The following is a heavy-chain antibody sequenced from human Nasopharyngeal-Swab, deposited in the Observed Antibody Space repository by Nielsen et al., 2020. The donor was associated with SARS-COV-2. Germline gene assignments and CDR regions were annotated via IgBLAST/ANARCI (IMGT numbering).Heavy chain of an antibody. Sequence: GESLKISCATSRFTFSSYGMHWVRQAPGKGLEWVAVIWYDGSNKYYADSVKGRFTISRDNSKNTLYLQMSSLRAEDTALYWCVKDLRGKYAFDIWGQGTMVTVSS. CDR2: IWYDGSNK. CDR3: VKDLRGKYAFDI. V-gene: IGHV3-30*02. J-gene: IGHJ3*02. CDR1: RFTFSSYG. D-gene: IGHD3-16*01.